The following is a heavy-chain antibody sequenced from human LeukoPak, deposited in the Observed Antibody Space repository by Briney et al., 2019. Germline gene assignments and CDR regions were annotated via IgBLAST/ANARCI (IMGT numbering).Heavy chain of an antibody. CDR1: GGSISSYS. CDR3: ARVIPEYYCDSSGFDY. CDR2: IYYSGST. J-gene: IGHJ4*02. D-gene: IGHD3-22*01. Sequence: SETLSLTCTVSGGSISSYSWSWIRQPPGKGLEWIGYIYYSGSTNYNPSLKSRVTISVDTSKNQFSLKLSSVTAADTAVYYCARVIPEYYCDSSGFDYWGQGTLVTVSS. V-gene: IGHV4-59*01.